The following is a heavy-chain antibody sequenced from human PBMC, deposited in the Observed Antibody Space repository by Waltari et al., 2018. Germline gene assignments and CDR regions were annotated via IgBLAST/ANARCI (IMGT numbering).Heavy chain of an antibody. CDR3: ARDPTRRFDC. CDR1: GFTFSNYW. CDR2: INQDGNEK. J-gene: IGHJ4*02. Sequence: EVQLVESGGGLVQPGGSLRLSGAASGFTFSNYWMTWVRQAPGNGLEWVASINQDGNEKYHLDSVKGRFTISIDNAKNSLYLQMNSLRAEDTAVYYCARDPTRRFDCWGQGTLVTVSS. V-gene: IGHV3-7*04.